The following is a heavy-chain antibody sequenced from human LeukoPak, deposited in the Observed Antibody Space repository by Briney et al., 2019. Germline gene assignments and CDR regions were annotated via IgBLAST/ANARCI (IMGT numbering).Heavy chain of an antibody. J-gene: IGHJ3*02. CDR2: VQGGEDNM. CDR1: GLTFSQSD. V-gene: IGHV3-30*03. CDR3: ARENRGFGDALDI. Sequence: GGTLRLSCVASGLTFSQSDFLWLRQAPGKGLEWVADVQGGEDNMYYADSERGLFIVSRDNSNKTVSLLMNSLRTGDTAVYDCARENRGFGDALDIWGRGAAVTVSS. D-gene: IGHD3-10*01.